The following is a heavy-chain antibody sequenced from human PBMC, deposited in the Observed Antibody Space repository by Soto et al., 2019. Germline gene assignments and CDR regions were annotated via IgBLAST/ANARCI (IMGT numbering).Heavy chain of an antibody. CDR1: GGSISSGGYY. J-gene: IGHJ6*02. CDR2: IYYSGST. D-gene: IGHD2-2*01. Sequence: SETLSLTCTVSGGSISSGGYYWSWIRQHPGKGLEWIGYIYYSGSTYYNPSLKSRVTISVDTSKNQFSLKLSSVTAADTAVYYCAKGTFVVVPAVPYGMDVWGQGTTVTVSS. V-gene: IGHV4-31*03. CDR3: AKGTFVVVPAVPYGMDV.